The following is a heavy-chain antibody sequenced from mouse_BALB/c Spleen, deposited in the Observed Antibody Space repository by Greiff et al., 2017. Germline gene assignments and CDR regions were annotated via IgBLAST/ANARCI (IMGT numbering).Heavy chain of an antibody. D-gene: IGHD2-14*01. CDR1: GYTFTDYY. Sequence: VHVKQSGPELVKPGASVKISCKASGYTFTDYYMNWVKQSHGKSLEWIGLVNPNNGGTSYNQKFKGKATLTVDKSSSTAYMELRSLTSEDSAVYYCARDPYYRYDDYAMDYWGQGTSVTVSS. CDR3: ARDPYYRYDDYAMDY. V-gene: IGHV1-26*01. J-gene: IGHJ4*01. CDR2: VNPNNGGT.